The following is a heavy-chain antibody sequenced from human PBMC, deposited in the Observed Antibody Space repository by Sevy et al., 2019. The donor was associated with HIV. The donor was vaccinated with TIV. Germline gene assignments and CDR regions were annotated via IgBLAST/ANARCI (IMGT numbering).Heavy chain of an antibody. D-gene: IGHD2-15*01. CDR2: TRNKANSYTT. Sequence: GGPLRLSCAASGFTFSDHYMDWVRQAPGKGLEWVGRTRNKANSYTTEYAASVKGRFTISRDDSKNSLYLQMNSLKTEDTAVYYCARVSGRRYCSGGSCYSWSGHDYWGQGTLVTVSS. J-gene: IGHJ4*02. V-gene: IGHV3-72*01. CDR1: GFTFSDHY. CDR3: ARVSGRRYCSGGSCYSWSGHDY.